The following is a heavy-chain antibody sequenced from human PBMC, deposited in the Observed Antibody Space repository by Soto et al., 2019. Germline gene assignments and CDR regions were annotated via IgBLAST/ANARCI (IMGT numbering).Heavy chain of an antibody. CDR2: ISYDGSNK. D-gene: IGHD5-18*01. V-gene: IGHV3-30-3*01. CDR1: GFTFSSYA. CDR3: ARAGRRYSYGSAMRVVDY. J-gene: IGHJ4*02. Sequence: QVQLVESGGGVVQPGRSLRLSCAASGFTFSSYAMHWVRQAPGKGLEWVAVISYDGSNKYYADSVKGRFTISRDNSKNTLYLQMNSLRAEGTAVYYCARAGRRYSYGSAMRVVDYWGQGTLVTVSS.